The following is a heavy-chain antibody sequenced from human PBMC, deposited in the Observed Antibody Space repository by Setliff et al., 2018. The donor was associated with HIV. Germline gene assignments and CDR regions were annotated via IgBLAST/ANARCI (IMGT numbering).Heavy chain of an antibody. CDR3: ARIIKSGQTSSWAYFDF. V-gene: IGHV1-69-2*01. CDR1: GYTFTDYY. Sequence: ASVKVSCKGSGYTFTDYYLHWVQQAPGKGPEWMGRVDPEGGETRYAEKFQGRVTMTADTSTDTAYMELSSVRSEDTAVYYCARIIKSGQTSSWAYFDFWGQGTLVTVSS. CDR2: VDPEGGET. D-gene: IGHD6-13*01. J-gene: IGHJ4*02.